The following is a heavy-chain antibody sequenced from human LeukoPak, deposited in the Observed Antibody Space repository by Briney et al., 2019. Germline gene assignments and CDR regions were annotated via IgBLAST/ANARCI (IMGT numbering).Heavy chain of an antibody. J-gene: IGHJ4*02. D-gene: IGHD6-13*01. Sequence: SETLSLTCTVSGGSISSYYWSWIRQPPGKGLEWIGYIYDSGSTNYNPSLKSRVTISVDTSKNQFSLKLSSVTAADTAVYYCARVDSSSWYLDYWGQGTLVTVSS. CDR3: ARVDSSSWYLDY. V-gene: IGHV4-59*12. CDR1: GGSISSYY. CDR2: IYDSGST.